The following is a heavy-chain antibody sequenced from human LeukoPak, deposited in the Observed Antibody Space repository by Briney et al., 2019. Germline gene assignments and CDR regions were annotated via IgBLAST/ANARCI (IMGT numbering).Heavy chain of an antibody. V-gene: IGHV1-69*13. J-gene: IGHJ4*02. CDR3: AREDGYNSPFDY. CDR1: GGTFGSYA. Sequence: SVKVSRKASGGTFGSYAISWVRQAPGQGLEWMGGIIPIFGTANYAQKFQGRVTITADESTSTAYMELSSLRSEDTAVYYCAREDGYNSPFDYWGQGTLVTVSS. CDR2: IIPIFGTA. D-gene: IGHD5-24*01.